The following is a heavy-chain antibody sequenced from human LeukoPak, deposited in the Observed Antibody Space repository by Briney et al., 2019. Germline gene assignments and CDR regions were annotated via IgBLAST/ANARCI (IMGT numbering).Heavy chain of an antibody. Sequence: GGSLRLSCAASGFTFSSYAMHWVRQAPGKGLEWVAVISYDGSNKYYADSVKGRFTISRDNSKNTLYLQMNSLRAEDTAVYYCARGRITIGGYYYYYMDVWGKGTTVAVS. CDR3: ARGRITIGGYYYYYMDV. CDR2: ISYDGSNK. D-gene: IGHD3-9*01. V-gene: IGHV3-30*01. J-gene: IGHJ6*03. CDR1: GFTFSSYA.